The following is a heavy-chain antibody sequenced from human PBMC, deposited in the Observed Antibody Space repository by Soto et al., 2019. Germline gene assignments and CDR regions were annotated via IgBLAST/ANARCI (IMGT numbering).Heavy chain of an antibody. Sequence: QVQLVQSGDEMKKPGASVRVSCKASGYIFVNYGIAWVRQAPGQGLEWMGWISPYTGDTHSASKVQGRLTMTTDTSTSTADMDLGSLKSDDTAVYYCAMVDNYVTPTPQDVWGQGTTVTVSS. CDR2: ISPYTGDT. CDR1: GYIFVNYG. J-gene: IGHJ6*02. V-gene: IGHV1-18*01. CDR3: AMVDNYVTPTPQDV. D-gene: IGHD3-16*01.